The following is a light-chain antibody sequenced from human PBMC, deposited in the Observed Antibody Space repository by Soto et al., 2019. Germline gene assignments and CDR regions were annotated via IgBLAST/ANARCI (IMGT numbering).Light chain of an antibody. CDR3: QQTHSSPYT. J-gene: IGKJ2*01. CDR2: SAS. V-gene: IGKV1-39*01. Sequence: DIQLTQSPSSLSASVGDRVSITCRTSQSIATYSNWYQQTPGKPPKLLIFSASSLQSGVPSRFSGSGSGTEFTLTISSLQPEDVATYYCQQTHSSPYTFGQGTKLEIK. CDR1: QSIATY.